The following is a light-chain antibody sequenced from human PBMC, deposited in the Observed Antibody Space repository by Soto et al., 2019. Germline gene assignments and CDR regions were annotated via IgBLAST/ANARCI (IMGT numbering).Light chain of an antibody. Sequence: DIQMTQSPSSLSASVGDRVTMTCRASQGISSYLNWYHLKPGKAPQLLSYDAANLQSGVPSRFSGSGSGTDFKLNIRSLHPEYLANYYWQQGHPLPWTFGRGTRVEL. J-gene: IGKJ1*01. V-gene: IGKV1-39*01. CDR3: QQGHPLPWT. CDR2: DAA. CDR1: QGISSY.